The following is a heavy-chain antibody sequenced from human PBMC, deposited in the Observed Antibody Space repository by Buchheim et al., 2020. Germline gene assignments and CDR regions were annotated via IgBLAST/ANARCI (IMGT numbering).Heavy chain of an antibody. J-gene: IGHJ4*02. Sequence: EVQLLESGGGLVQPGGSLRLSCAASGVAFLRYGMSWVRQAPGKGLEWVAGISGSGGRTHYADSVKGRVTISRDNAKHTVFLQMNSLRVEDSAVYYCAKDGVRTPSSKDESFYDYWGQGTL. CDR3: AKDGVRTPSSKDESFYDY. CDR1: GVAFLRYG. V-gene: IGHV3-23*01. CDR2: ISGSGGRT. D-gene: IGHD2-2*01.